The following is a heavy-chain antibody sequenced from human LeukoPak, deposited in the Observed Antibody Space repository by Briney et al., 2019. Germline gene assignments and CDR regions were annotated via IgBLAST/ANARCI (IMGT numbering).Heavy chain of an antibody. V-gene: IGHV4-34*01. Sequence: PSETLSLTCAVYGGSFSGYYWSWIRQPPGKGLEWIGEINHSRSTNYNPSLKRRVTMSVDTSKNQFSLKLSSVTAAGTAVYYCARSNYVWGSYRPRQSDAFDIWGQGTMVTVSS. CDR2: INHSRST. D-gene: IGHD3-16*02. CDR1: GGSFSGYY. J-gene: IGHJ3*02. CDR3: ARSNYVWGSYRPRQSDAFDI.